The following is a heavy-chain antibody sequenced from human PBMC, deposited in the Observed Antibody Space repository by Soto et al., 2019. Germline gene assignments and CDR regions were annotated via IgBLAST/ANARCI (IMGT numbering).Heavy chain of an antibody. V-gene: IGHV1-69*13. J-gene: IGHJ6*02. Sequence: GASVKVSCKTSGGTFNTHAISWVRQAPGHGFEWMGGIVPIYGIPSHAQKFQGRVTITADEPTTTVYMELSSLRSDDTAVYYCARGPNWNARYYYYGMDVWGRGTTVTVSS. CDR3: ARGPNWNARYYYYGMDV. CDR2: IVPIYGIP. D-gene: IGHD1-1*01. CDR1: GGTFNTHA.